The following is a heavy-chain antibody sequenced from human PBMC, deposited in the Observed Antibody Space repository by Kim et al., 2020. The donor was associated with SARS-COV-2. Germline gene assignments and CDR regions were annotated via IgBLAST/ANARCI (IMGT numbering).Heavy chain of an antibody. CDR2: ISSTSSYI. CDR3: ARDLPATIFGVVIGSHDKNGMDV. Sequence: GGSLRLSCAASGFTFSSYSMNWVRQAPGKGLEWVSSISSTSSYIYYADSVKGRFTISRDNAKNSLYLQMNSLRAEDTAVYYCARDLPATIFGVVIGSHDKNGMDVWGQGTTVTVSS. V-gene: IGHV3-21*01. CDR1: GFTFSSYS. D-gene: IGHD3-3*01. J-gene: IGHJ6*02.